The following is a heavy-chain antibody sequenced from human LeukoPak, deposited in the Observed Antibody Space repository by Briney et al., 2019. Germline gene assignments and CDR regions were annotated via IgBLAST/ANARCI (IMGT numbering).Heavy chain of an antibody. D-gene: IGHD1-26*01. CDR3: ARDGGGGAAAY. Sequence: KPSETLSLTCTVSGGSIINFYWSWIRQPPGKGLEWIGDTYFSGRTNYNPSLKSRVTISIDTSKNQSSLKLSSVTGAYTAGYYWARDGGGGAAAYWGQGTLVTVSS. V-gene: IGHV4-59*01. J-gene: IGHJ4*02. CDR1: GGSIINFY. CDR2: TYFSGRT.